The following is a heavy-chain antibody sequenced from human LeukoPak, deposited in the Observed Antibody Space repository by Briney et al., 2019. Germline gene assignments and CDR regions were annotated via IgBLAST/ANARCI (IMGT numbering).Heavy chain of an antibody. J-gene: IGHJ5*02. CDR3: ARAGAVMDNWFDP. D-gene: IGHD2-8*01. CDR2: IIPIFGTA. Sequence: GASVKVSCKASGGTFSSYAISWVRQAPGQGLEWMGGIIPIFGTANYAQKFQGRVTITADESTSTAYMELRSLRSDDTAVYYCARAGAVMDNWFDPWGQGTLVTVSS. CDR1: GGTFSSYA. V-gene: IGHV1-69*13.